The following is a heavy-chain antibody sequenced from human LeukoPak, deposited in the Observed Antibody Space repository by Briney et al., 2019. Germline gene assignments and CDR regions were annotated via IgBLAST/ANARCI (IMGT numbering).Heavy chain of an antibody. J-gene: IGHJ5*02. CDR2: VSYSGNA. CDR3: ARGVVAATLFWFDP. Sequence: PSETLSLTCVVSGGSMNTYYWSWIQQAPGKGLEWIGYVSYSGNAHYNASLKSRATISVDTSRNQFSLRLTSLTAADTAVYYCARGVVAATLFWFDPWGQGARVTVSS. D-gene: IGHD6-13*01. CDR1: GGSMNTYY. V-gene: IGHV4-59*01.